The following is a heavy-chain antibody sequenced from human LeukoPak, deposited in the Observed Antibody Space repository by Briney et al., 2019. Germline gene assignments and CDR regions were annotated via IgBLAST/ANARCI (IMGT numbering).Heavy chain of an antibody. J-gene: IGHJ6*02. D-gene: IGHD3-3*02. CDR2: IIPILGIA. Sequence: ASVKVSCKASGGTFSSYTISWVRQAPGQGLEWMGRIIPILGIANYAQKFQGRVTITADKSTSTAYMELSSLRSEDTAVYYCARDRHFWSGFGVWGQGTTVTVSS. CDR3: ARDRHFWSGFGV. CDR1: GGTFSSYT. V-gene: IGHV1-69*04.